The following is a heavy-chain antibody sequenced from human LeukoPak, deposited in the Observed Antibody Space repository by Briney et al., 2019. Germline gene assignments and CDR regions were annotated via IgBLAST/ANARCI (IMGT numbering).Heavy chain of an antibody. Sequence: GGSLRLSCAASGFTFSSYSMNWVRQAPGKGLEWVSYISSSSSTIYYADSVKGRFTISRDNSKRTLYLQMNSLTAGDTAVYYCAREKQWQAKEDFWGQGTLDTVSS. J-gene: IGHJ4*02. CDR3: AREKQWQAKEDF. CDR1: GFTFSSYS. D-gene: IGHD6-19*01. CDR2: ISSSSSTI. V-gene: IGHV3-48*01.